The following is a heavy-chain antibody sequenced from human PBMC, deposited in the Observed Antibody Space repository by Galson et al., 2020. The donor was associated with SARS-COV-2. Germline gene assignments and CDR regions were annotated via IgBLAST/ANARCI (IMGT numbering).Heavy chain of an antibody. CDR2: IYYSGST. V-gene: IGHV4-31*03. CDR3: ARVFVTTVSENQIIDY. Sequence: ASETLSLTCTVSGGSISSGGYYWSWIRQHPGKGLEWIGYIYYSGSTYYNPSLKSRVTISVDTSKNQFSLKLSSVTAADTAVYYCARVFVTTVSENQIIDYWGQGTLVTVSS. J-gene: IGHJ4*02. CDR1: GGSISSGGYY. D-gene: IGHD4-17*01.